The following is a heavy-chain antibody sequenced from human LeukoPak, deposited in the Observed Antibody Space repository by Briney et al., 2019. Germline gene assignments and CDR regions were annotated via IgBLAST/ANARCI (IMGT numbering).Heavy chain of an antibody. D-gene: IGHD1-26*01. CDR3: ARESYSGSYYRFDP. V-gene: IGHV4-4*07. CDR2: VYTSGSP. J-gene: IGHJ5*02. CDR1: GGSISSYY. Sequence: PSETLSLTCTVSGGSISSYYWSWIRQPAGKGLEWIGRVYTSGSPNYNPSLNSRVTMSVDTSKNHFSLKLSSVTAADTAVYCCARESYSGSYYRFDPWGQGTLVTVSS.